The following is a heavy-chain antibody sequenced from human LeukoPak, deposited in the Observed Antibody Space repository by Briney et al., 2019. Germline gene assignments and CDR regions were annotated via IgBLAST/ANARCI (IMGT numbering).Heavy chain of an antibody. J-gene: IGHJ4*02. V-gene: IGHV3-30-3*01. CDR1: GFTFSSYA. D-gene: IGHD2-21*02. Sequence: SGGSLRLSCAASGFTFSSYAMHWVRQAPGKGLEWVAVTSYDGSNKYYADSVKGRFTISRDNSKNTLYLQMNSLRAEDTAVYYCARDYCGGDCYWHFDYWGQGTLVTVSS. CDR3: ARDYCGGDCYWHFDY. CDR2: TSYDGSNK.